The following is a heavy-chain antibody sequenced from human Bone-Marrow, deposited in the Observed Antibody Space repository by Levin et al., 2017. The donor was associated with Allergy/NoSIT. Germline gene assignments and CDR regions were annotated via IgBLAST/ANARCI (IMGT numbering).Heavy chain of an antibody. D-gene: IGHD2-15*01. CDR2: ISSSSSYI. CDR3: ARVRYCSGGSRVPNLYWYFDL. J-gene: IGHJ2*01. V-gene: IGHV3-21*01. Sequence: GGSLRLSCAASGFTFSSYSMNWVRQAPGKGLEWVSSISSSSSYIYYADSVKGRFTISRDNAKNSLYLQMNSLRAEDTAVYYCARVRYCSGGSRVPNLYWYFDLWGRGTLVTVSS. CDR1: GFTFSSYS.